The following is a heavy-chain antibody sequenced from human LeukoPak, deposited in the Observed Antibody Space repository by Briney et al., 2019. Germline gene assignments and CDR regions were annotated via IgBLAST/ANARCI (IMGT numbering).Heavy chain of an antibody. D-gene: IGHD3-22*01. CDR3: ATSFYDSSGYKSWFDP. CDR1: GYTLTEFS. V-gene: IGHV1-24*01. J-gene: IGHJ5*02. Sequence: ASVKVSCKVSGYTLTEFSMHWVRQAPGKGLEWMGGFDTEDGETIYAEKFKRRVTMTEDTSPHTAYMELSSLRSEDTAVYYCATSFYDSSGYKSWFDPWGQGTKVTVSS. CDR2: FDTEDGET.